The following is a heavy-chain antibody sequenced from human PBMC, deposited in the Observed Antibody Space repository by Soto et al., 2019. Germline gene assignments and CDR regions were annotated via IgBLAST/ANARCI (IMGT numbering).Heavy chain of an antibody. CDR1: GLRIGSYA. D-gene: IGHD5-12*01. CDR2: ISGSEA. CDR3: VSDGDVCSGSDCFRQVKY. Sequence: VGSQTLSSGAAGLRIGSYARSWVSQAPGKGLEWVSTISGSEARYVDSAKDRFLISRDNTKNSLYLQMTSLRAEDTAIYYCVSDGDVCSGSDCFRQVKYWGRRTRVTFS. J-gene: IGHJ4*02. V-gene: IGHV3-7*03.